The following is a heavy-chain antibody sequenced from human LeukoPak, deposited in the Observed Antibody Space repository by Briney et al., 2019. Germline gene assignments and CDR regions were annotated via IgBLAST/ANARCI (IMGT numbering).Heavy chain of an antibody. J-gene: IGHJ4*02. CDR1: GGSISSSYYY. V-gene: IGHV4-39*01. CDR2: IYSSGST. Sequence: SETLSLTCTVSGGSISSSYYYWGWIRQPPGKGLEWIGSIYSSGSTYYNPSLKSRVTISVDTSKNQFSLKLSSVTAADTAVYYCARAPVATPSEFDYWGQGTLVTVSS. CDR3: ARAPVATPSEFDY. D-gene: IGHD5-12*01.